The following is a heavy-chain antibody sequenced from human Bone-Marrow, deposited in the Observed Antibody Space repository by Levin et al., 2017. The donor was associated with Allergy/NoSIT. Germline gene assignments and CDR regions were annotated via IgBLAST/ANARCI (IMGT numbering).Heavy chain of an antibody. CDR1: GFTVSSNY. CDR3: ARDEAAGY. CDR2: IYSSGRT. V-gene: IGHV3-53*01. Sequence: SCAASGFTVSSNYMSWVRQAPGKGLEWVSVIYSSGRTYYADSVKGRFTISRDNSKNTLDLLMNSLRAEDTAVYYCARDEAAGYWGQGTLVTVSS. J-gene: IGHJ4*02. D-gene: IGHD6-25*01.